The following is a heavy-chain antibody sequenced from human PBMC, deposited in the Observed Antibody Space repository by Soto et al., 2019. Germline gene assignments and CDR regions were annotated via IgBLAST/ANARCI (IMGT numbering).Heavy chain of an antibody. Sequence: QLQLQESGPGLVKPSETLSLTCTVTGGSISSSSYYWGWIRQPPGKGLEWIGSIYYRGSTYYNPSLKSRATISIVTSKNQLPLKLSSVTAADTAVYYCARPAEGRGTYDYYYYGMDVWGQGTTVTVSS. CDR3: ARPAEGRGTYDYYYYGMDV. CDR1: GGSISSSSYY. CDR2: IYYRGST. V-gene: IGHV4-39*01. J-gene: IGHJ6*02. D-gene: IGHD2-2*01.